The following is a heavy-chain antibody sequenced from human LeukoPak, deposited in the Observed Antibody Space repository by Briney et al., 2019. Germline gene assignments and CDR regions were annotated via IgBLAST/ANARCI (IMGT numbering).Heavy chain of an antibody. V-gene: IGHV3-21*01. Sequence: GGSLRLSCAASRFTFSSYSMNWVRQAPGKGLEWVSSISSSSSYIYYADSVKGRFTISRDNAKNSLYLQMDSLRAEDTAVYYCVRYYTRHSWYFDLWGRGTLVTVSS. CDR1: RFTFSSYS. J-gene: IGHJ2*01. CDR2: ISSSSSYI. CDR3: VRYYTRHSWYFDL. D-gene: IGHD1-26*01.